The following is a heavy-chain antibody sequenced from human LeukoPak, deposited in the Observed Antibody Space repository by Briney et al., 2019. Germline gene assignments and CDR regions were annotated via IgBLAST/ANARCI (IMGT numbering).Heavy chain of an antibody. CDR3: ARSQQYSYGYFDY. CDR2: IYDSGST. V-gene: IGHV4-59*01. Sequence: PSETLSLTCTVSNGSISSYYWSWIRQPPGKGLEWIGYIYDSGSTNYNPSLRSRVTISVDTSKNQFSLKLTSVTAADTAVYYCARSQQYSYGYFDYWGQGTLVTVSS. J-gene: IGHJ4*02. CDR1: NGSISSYY. D-gene: IGHD5-18*01.